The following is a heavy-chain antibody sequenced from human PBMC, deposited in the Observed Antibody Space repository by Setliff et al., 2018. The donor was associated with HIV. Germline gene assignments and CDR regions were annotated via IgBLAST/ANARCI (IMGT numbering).Heavy chain of an antibody. J-gene: IGHJ6*02. Sequence: GASVKVSCKTSGGTFSTYVITWVRQAPGQGLEWMGGMLPILGMGDFAQKFQGRVTITADASTRTAYMELSSLTSDDTAVYYCAGSAHSYSYMGYYYHTMDVWGQGTTVTV. CDR1: GGTFSTYV. CDR3: AGSAHSYSYMGYYYHTMDV. CDR2: MLPILGMG. D-gene: IGHD4-4*01. V-gene: IGHV1-69*10.